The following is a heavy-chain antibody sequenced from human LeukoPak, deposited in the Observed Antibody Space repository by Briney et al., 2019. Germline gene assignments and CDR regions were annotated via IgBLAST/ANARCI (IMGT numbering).Heavy chain of an antibody. CDR3: AKAPIAALGYYFDY. J-gene: IGHJ4*02. CDR1: GFTFDDYA. V-gene: IGHV3-9*01. Sequence: PGGSLRLSCAASGFTFDDYAMHWVRQAPGKGLEWVSGISWNSGSIGYADSVKGRFTISRDNAKNSLYLQMNSLRAEDTALYYCAKAPIAALGYYFDYWGQGTLVTVSS. CDR2: ISWNSGSI. D-gene: IGHD6-6*01.